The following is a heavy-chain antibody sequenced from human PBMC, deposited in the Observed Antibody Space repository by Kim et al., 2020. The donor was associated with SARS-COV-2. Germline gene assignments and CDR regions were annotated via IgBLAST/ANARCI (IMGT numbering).Heavy chain of an antibody. CDR2: ISDSGGST. V-gene: IGHV3-23*01. D-gene: IGHD3-3*01. CDR1: GFTFNNYA. Sequence: GGSLRLSCAASGFTFNNYAMSWVRQAPGKGLEWVSAISDSGGSTYYADSVKGRFTISIDNSKNTLYLQMNSLRAEDTAVYYCAKDVSRIMIFGGVTRGGMDVWGQGTTVTVSS. J-gene: IGHJ6*02. CDR3: AKDVSRIMIFGGVTRGGMDV.